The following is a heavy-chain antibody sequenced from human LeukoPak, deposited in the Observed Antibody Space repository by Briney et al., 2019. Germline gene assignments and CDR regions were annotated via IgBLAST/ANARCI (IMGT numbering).Heavy chain of an antibody. CDR1: GGSISSYY. V-gene: IGHV4-59*01. Sequence: SETLSLTCTVSGGSISSYYWSWLRQPPGKGLEWLGYIYYSGSTNYNPSLKSRVTISVDTSKNQFSLKLSSVTAADTAVYYCARDGTGSFSHDPWGQGTLVTVSS. J-gene: IGHJ5*02. CDR3: ARDGTGSFSHDP. D-gene: IGHD3-10*01. CDR2: IYYSGST.